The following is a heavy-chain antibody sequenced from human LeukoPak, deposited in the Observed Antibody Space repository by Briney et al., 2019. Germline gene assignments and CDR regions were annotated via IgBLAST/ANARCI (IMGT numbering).Heavy chain of an antibody. Sequence: ASVTVSCTASGYTFTVYYMYWVRQAPGQGLEWMGWINPNSGGTNYAQKFQGRVTMTRDTSISTAYMELSRLRSDDTAVYYCARGGRLIPAARNWFDPWGQGTLVTVSS. CDR2: INPNSGGT. CDR3: ARGGRLIPAARNWFDP. V-gene: IGHV1-2*02. D-gene: IGHD2-2*01. CDR1: GYTFTVYY. J-gene: IGHJ5*02.